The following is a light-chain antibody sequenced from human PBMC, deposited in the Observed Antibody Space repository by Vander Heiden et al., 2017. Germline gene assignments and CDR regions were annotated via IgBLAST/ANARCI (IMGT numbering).Light chain of an antibody. J-gene: IGKJ5*01. V-gene: IGKV1-8*01. CDR1: QGISSY. Sequence: IRMTQSPSSFSASTGDRVTITCRASQGISSYLAWYQQKPGKAPKLLIYAASTLQSGVPSRFSGSGSGTDFTLTISCLQSEDFATYYCQQYYSYPSITFGQGTRLEIK. CDR2: AAS. CDR3: QQYYSYPSIT.